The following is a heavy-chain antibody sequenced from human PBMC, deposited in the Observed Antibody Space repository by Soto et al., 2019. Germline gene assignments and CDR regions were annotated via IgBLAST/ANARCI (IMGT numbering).Heavy chain of an antibody. V-gene: IGHV1-18*01. CDR1: GYTFTSYG. Sequence: ASVKVSCKASGYTFTSYGISWVRQAPGQGLEWMGWISAYNGNTNYAQKLQGRVTMTTDTSTSTAYMELKSLRSDDTAVYYCVRAYSGSYLDIYYYYGMDVWGQGTTVTVSS. CDR2: ISAYNGNT. D-gene: IGHD1-26*01. J-gene: IGHJ6*02. CDR3: VRAYSGSYLDIYYYYGMDV.